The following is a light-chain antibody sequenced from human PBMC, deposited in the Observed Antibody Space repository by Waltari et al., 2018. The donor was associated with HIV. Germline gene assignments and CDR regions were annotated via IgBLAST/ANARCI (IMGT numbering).Light chain of an antibody. CDR2: NND. V-gene: IGLV1-44*01. CDR1: YSNIGSNN. Sequence: QSLLPQPPYASGTPGQRVTISCSGSYSNIGSNNVNWHQQLPGSAPRALIYNNDQRPSGVPDRFSGSKSGTSASLAISGLQSEDQGDYYCASWDDKLDGWVFGGGTRLTVL. J-gene: IGLJ3*02. CDR3: ASWDDKLDGWV.